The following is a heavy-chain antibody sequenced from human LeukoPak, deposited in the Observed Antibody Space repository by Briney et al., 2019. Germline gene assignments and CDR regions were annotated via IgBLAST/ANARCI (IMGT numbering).Heavy chain of an antibody. CDR2: IISSSNYI. CDR3: ARAWADSSGYFDY. D-gene: IGHD3-22*01. V-gene: IGHV3-21*01. J-gene: IGHJ4*02. CDR1: GFTFSSYS. Sequence: PGGSLRLSCAASGFTFSSYSMNWVRQAPGKGLEWVSSIISSSNYIYYADSVKGRFTISRDNAKNSLYLQMNSLRAEDTAVYYCARAWADSSGYFDYWGQGTLVTVSS.